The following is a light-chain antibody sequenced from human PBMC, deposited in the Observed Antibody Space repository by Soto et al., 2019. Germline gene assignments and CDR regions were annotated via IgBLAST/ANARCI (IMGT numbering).Light chain of an antibody. CDR1: QGISSY. Sequence: DIQLTQSPSFLSASVGDRVTITCRASQGISSYLAWYQQKPGKAPKLLVYDASTLQSGVASRFSGSGSGTEFTLIISGLQPDDSATYYCQQYTNTNNPWMFGQGTKVDIK. J-gene: IGKJ1*01. V-gene: IGKV1-9*01. CDR2: DAS. CDR3: QQYTNTNNPWM.